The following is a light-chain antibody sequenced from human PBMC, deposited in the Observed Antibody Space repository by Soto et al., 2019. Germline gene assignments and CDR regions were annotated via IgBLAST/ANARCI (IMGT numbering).Light chain of an antibody. CDR3: SSYAGSYRL. J-gene: IGLJ2*01. Sequence: QSALTQPASVSGSPGQSITISCTGTSIDVGGYNFVSWYQQYPGKVPKLIIYDVSQRPSGVPDRFSASKSDNTASLTISGLQAEDEADYYCSSYAGSYRLFGGGTKLTVL. CDR1: SIDVGGYNF. CDR2: DVS. V-gene: IGLV2-11*01.